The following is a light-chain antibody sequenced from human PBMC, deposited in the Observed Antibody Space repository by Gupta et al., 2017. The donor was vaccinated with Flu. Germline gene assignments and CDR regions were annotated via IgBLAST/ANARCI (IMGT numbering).Light chain of an antibody. Sequence: PSSLYASVGDRVTITCRASQGISNYLAWYQQKPGKVPKLLIYAASTLQSGVPSRFIGSGSGTDFTLTISSLQPEDVATYYCQKYNNAPNTFGQGTKLEIK. CDR1: QGISNY. V-gene: IGKV1-27*01. J-gene: IGKJ2*01. CDR2: AAS. CDR3: QKYNNAPNT.